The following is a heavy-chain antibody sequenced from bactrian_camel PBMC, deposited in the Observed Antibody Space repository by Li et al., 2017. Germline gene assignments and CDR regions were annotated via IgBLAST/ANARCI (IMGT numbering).Heavy chain of an antibody. CDR3: AAARTPFSCRYWAPLDFGY. CDR2: ITSEGTT. Sequence: HVQLVESGGGSVQAGGSLKLSCARSGYIFSRCAMDWYRQAPGKERELVSSITSEGTTYYVDSVKGRFTISRDNAKNTLYLQMNSLTTEDSAVYYCAAARTPFSCRYWAPLDFGYRGQGTQVTVS. CDR1: GYIFSRCA. J-gene: IGHJ6*01. V-gene: IGHV3S53*01. D-gene: IGHD2*01.